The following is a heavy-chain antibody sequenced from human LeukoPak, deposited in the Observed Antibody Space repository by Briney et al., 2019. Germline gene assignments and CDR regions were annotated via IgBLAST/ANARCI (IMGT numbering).Heavy chain of an antibody. CDR3: ARGEGYDILTANWFDP. D-gene: IGHD3-9*01. Sequence: EASVKVSCKASGGTFSSYAISWVRQAPGQGLEWMGGIIPIFGTANYAQKFQGRVTITADESTSTAYMELSSLRSEDTAVYYCARGEGYDILTANWFDPWGQGTLVTVSS. V-gene: IGHV1-69*13. J-gene: IGHJ5*02. CDR1: GGTFSSYA. CDR2: IIPIFGTA.